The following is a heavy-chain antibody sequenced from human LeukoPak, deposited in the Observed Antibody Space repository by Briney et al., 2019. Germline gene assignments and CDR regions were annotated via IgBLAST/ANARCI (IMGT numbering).Heavy chain of an antibody. Sequence: GGSLRLSCAASGFTFSSYWMHWVRQAPGKGLVWVSRINSDGSSTSYADSVKGRFTISRDNAKNTLYLQMNSLRAEDTAVYYCARASRDYYDSSGQDYWGQGTLVTVSS. J-gene: IGHJ4*02. CDR1: GFTFSSYW. CDR2: INSDGSST. V-gene: IGHV3-74*01. D-gene: IGHD3-22*01. CDR3: ARASRDYYDSSGQDY.